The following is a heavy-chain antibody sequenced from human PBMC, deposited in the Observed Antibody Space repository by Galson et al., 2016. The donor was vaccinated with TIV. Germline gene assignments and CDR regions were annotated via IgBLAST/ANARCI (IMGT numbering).Heavy chain of an antibody. J-gene: IGHJ3*02. CDR3: AKVIYGAYVHDALHM. Sequence: SLRLSCAASGFTFDDYAMHWVRQAPGKGLEWVSGISWNSGSMVYADSVKGRFTISRDDGKNLLYLQMNSLRPEDTALYYCAKVIYGAYVHDALHMWGQGTMVTVSS. CDR2: ISWNSGSM. V-gene: IGHV3-9*01. D-gene: IGHD4/OR15-4a*01. CDR1: GFTFDDYA.